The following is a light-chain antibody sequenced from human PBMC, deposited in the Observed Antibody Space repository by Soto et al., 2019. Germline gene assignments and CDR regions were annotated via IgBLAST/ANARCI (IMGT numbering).Light chain of an antibody. V-gene: IGLV2-14*01. Sequence: QSALTQPASVSGSPGQSITISCTGTSSDVGGYNFVSWYQQHPGKAPRLIIYEVSSRPSGVSYRFSGSKSGNTASLTISGLQAADEADYYCSSYTLRNTLVLFGGGTKVTVL. CDR2: EVS. CDR1: SSDVGGYNF. CDR3: SSYTLRNTLVL. J-gene: IGLJ3*02.